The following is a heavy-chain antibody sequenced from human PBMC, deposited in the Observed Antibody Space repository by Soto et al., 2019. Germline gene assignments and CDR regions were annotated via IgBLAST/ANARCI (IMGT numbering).Heavy chain of an antibody. D-gene: IGHD3-10*01. CDR3: ARATRGLYYYGMDV. CDR2: IYAGDSDT. CDR1: GYSFSTYS. Sequence: GESLKICCKGSGYSFSTYSIGWVRQMPGKGLEWMGIIYAGDSDTSYSPSLQGQVTISADKSISTAYLQWSSLKASDTAMYYCARATRGLYYYGMDVWGQGTTVTVSS. V-gene: IGHV5-51*01. J-gene: IGHJ6*02.